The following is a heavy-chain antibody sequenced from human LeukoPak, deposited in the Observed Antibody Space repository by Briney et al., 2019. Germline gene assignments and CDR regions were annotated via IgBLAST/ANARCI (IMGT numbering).Heavy chain of an antibody. D-gene: IGHD7-27*01. CDR2: ISSDGDT. CDR1: GFTFSAYA. V-gene: IGHV3-64*01. CDR3: LLGWDY. J-gene: IGHJ4*02. Sequence: PGGSLRLSCATSGFTFSAYAMHWVRQAPGKGLEYVSAISSDGDTYYANSVRGRFIISRDNSKNTLYLQMGSLTTEDMAVYYCLLGWDYWGQGALVTVSS.